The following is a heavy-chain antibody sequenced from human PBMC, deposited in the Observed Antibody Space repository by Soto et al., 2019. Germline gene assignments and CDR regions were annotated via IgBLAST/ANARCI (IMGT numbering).Heavy chain of an antibody. Sequence: EVQLVEAGGGLVQPGGSLRLSCAASGFTFTSYWMHWVRQGPGKGLEWVSRINSDGSSTAYADSVKSRFTISRDNAKNTLYLQMNSLRDDDTAIYYCAKRELNSTGWLHWGQGTQVSVSS. CDR1: GFTFTSYW. J-gene: IGHJ4*02. CDR2: INSDGSST. D-gene: IGHD3-9*01. CDR3: AKRELNSTGWLH. V-gene: IGHV3-74*01.